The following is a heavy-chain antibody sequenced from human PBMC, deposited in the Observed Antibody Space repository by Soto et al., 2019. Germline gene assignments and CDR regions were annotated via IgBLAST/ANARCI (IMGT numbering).Heavy chain of an antibody. CDR1: GFTVSSNY. V-gene: IGHV3-53*01. J-gene: IGHJ6*02. CDR2: IYSGGST. CDR3: AREAPRSGGRYYYGMDV. D-gene: IGHD2-15*01. Sequence: GGSLRLSCAASGFTVSSNYMSWVRQAPGRGLEWVSVIYSGGSTYYADSVKVRFTIARDNSKYRLYLQMNSLIAEQTAVYYCAREAPRSGGRYYYGMDVLCQGTTVTVSS.